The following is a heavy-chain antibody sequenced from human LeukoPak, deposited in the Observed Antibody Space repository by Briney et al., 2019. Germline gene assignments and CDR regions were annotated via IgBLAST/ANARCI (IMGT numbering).Heavy chain of an antibody. CDR2: ISSSSSTI. V-gene: IGHV3-48*01. CDR3: ARIGQGSIAAASKIKYYFDY. J-gene: IGHJ4*02. CDR1: GFTFSSYS. Sequence: GGSLRLSCAASGFTFSSYSMNWVRQAPGKGLEWVSYISSSSSTIYYADSVKGRFTISRDNAKNSLYLQMNSLRAEDTAVYYCARIGQGSIAAASKIKYYFDYWGQGTLVTVSS. D-gene: IGHD6-13*01.